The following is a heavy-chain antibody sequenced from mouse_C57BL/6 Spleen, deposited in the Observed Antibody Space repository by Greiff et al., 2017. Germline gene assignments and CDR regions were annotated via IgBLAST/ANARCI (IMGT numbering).Heavy chain of an antibody. Sequence: QVQLQQSGPGLVQPSQSLSISCTVSGFSFTSYGVHWVRQSPGKGLEWLGVIWSGGSTDYNAAFITRLSISKDNAKSQVFFKMNSLQDDDTAIYYCATDYYGSSRDYWGQGTTLTVSS. J-gene: IGHJ2*01. CDR1: GFSFTSYG. CDR3: ATDYYGSSRDY. D-gene: IGHD1-1*01. V-gene: IGHV2-2*01. CDR2: IWSGGST.